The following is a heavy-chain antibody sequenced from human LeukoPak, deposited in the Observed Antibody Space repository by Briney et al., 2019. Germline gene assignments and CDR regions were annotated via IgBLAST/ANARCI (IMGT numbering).Heavy chain of an antibody. CDR1: GGSISSYY. CDR2: IYYSGST. Sequence: SETLSLTCTVSGGSISSYYWSWIRQPPGKGLEWIGYIYYSGSTNYNPSLKSRVTISVDTSKNQFSLKLSSVTAADTAVYYCARDIAVAGTNAFDIWGQGTMVTVSS. J-gene: IGHJ3*02. CDR3: ARDIAVAGTNAFDI. D-gene: IGHD6-19*01. V-gene: IGHV4-59*12.